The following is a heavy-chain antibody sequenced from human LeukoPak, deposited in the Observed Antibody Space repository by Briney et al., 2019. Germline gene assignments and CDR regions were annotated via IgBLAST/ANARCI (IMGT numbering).Heavy chain of an antibody. V-gene: IGHV1-69*05. CDR3: ARGGYYDSSGYSDYYYYMDV. CDR1: GYSLTSYE. J-gene: IGHJ6*03. CDR2: INPIIGTA. D-gene: IGHD3-22*01. Sequence: SVKVSYKASGYSLTSYELSWVRQAPGQGLEWMGGINPIIGTADYAQKFQGRVTITTDESTSTAYRELSSLRSEDTAVYYCARGGYYDSSGYSDYYYYMDVWGKGTTVTVSS.